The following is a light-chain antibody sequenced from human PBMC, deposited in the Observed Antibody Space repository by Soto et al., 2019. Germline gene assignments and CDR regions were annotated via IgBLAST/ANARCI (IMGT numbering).Light chain of an antibody. CDR3: QHGDNWPRT. V-gene: IGKV3-11*01. Sequence: EIVLTQSPPTLALFPGEGANVSCRASQGVSTSLAWYQQKPGRAPRLLIYDASKRATGVPARFSGSGYRTDFTLTIGALEPEDSAAYYCQHGDNWPRTFGGGTKVEIK. CDR1: QGVSTS. J-gene: IGKJ4*01. CDR2: DAS.